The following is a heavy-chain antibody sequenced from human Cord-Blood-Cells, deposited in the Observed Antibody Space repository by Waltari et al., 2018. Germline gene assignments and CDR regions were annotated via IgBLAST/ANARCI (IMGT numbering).Heavy chain of an antibody. D-gene: IGHD3-10*01. V-gene: IGHV3-21*01. CDR1: GFTFSRHR. J-gene: IGHJ4*02. Sequence: EVQLVESGGGMVKPGGSLRLSCAGSGFTFSRHRLDWVREAPGKGLEWVSFSSSSSSYIYYADSVKGRFTISRDNAKNSRYLQMNSLRAEDTAVYYCARDRGEGDYFDYWGQGTLVTVSS. CDR2: SSSSSSYI. CDR3: ARDRGEGDYFDY.